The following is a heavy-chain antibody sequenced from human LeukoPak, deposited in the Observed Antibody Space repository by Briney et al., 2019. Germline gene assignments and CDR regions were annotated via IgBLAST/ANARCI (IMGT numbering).Heavy chain of an antibody. CDR2: IWYDGSNK. D-gene: IGHD4-17*01. CDR1: GFTFSSYG. CDR3: ASSYGDYVSGYYYGMDV. Sequence: PGGSLRLSCAASGFTFSSYGMHWVRQAPGKGLEWVAVIWYDGSNKYYADSVKGRFTISRDNSKNTLYLQMNSLRAEDTAVYYCASSYGDYVSGYYYGMDVWGQGTTVTVSS. J-gene: IGHJ6*02. V-gene: IGHV3-33*01.